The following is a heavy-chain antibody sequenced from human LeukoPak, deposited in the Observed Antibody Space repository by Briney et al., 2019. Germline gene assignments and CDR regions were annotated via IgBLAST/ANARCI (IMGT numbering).Heavy chain of an antibody. CDR1: GGSISSYY. D-gene: IGHD1-14*01. J-gene: IGHJ3*02. CDR3: ARDPEGLDAFEI. CDR2: IYSGNT. V-gene: IGHV4-4*07. Sequence: SETLSLTCTVSGGSISSYYWSWIRQPAGKGLEWIGRIYSGNTNYNPSLKSRVTMSVDTSKNQFSLKLSSVTAADTAVYYCARDPEGLDAFEIWAKGQWSPSLQ.